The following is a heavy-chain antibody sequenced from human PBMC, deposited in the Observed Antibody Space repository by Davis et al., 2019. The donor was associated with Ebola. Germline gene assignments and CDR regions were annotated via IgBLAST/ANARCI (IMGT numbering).Heavy chain of an antibody. J-gene: IGHJ4*02. CDR1: GGSISSYY. V-gene: IGHV4-59*08. CDR2: IYYSGST. CDR3: ARPGYSYGSFDY. D-gene: IGHD5-18*01. Sequence: MPSETLSLTCIVSGGSISSYYWSWIRQPPGKGLEWIGYIYYSGSTNYNPSLKSRVTISVDTSKNQFSLKLSSVTAADTAVYYCARPGYSYGSFDYWGQGTLVTVSS.